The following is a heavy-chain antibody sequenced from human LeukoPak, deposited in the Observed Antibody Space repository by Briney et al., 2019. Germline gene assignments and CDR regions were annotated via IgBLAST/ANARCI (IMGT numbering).Heavy chain of an antibody. D-gene: IGHD6-19*01. CDR1: GYTFTTYY. CDR3: ARVRSVAGEFDY. J-gene: IGHJ4*02. V-gene: IGHV1-2*06. Sequence: ASVKVSCKASGYTFTTYYMHWVRQAPGQGLEWMGRINPNSGGTNYAQKFQGRVTMTRDTSISTAYMELSRLRSDDTAVYYCARVRSVAGEFDYWGQGTLVTVSS. CDR2: INPNSGGT.